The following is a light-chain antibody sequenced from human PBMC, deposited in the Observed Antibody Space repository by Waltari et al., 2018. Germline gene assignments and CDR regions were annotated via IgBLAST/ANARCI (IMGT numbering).Light chain of an antibody. V-gene: IGLV1-51*02. CDR2: GNE. CDR3: GTWDNTLSPV. CDR1: TSNIGDNY. Sequence: QSVLTQPPSVSAAPGQKVTISCSGSTSNIGDNYVSWYQQFPGAAPKVLIYGNEKRTTGTPDRFSASKSGTSATLDITGLQTGDEADYFCGTWDNTLSPVFGGGTTVTVL. J-gene: IGLJ2*01.